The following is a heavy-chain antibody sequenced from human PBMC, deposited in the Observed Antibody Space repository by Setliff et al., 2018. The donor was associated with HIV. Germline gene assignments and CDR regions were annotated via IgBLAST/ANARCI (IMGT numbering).Heavy chain of an antibody. CDR3: ASRVYYYDSNNFLREEGFDP. Sequence: SETLSLTCAVYGGSFSSYYWIWIRQPPGKGLEWIGEINHSGSTAYNPSLKSRVTISVDTSKNQFSLNLTSVTAADSAVYYCASRVYYYDSNNFLREEGFDPWGQGTLVTVSS. CDR2: INHSGST. D-gene: IGHD3-22*01. CDR1: GGSFSSYY. V-gene: IGHV4-34*01. J-gene: IGHJ5*02.